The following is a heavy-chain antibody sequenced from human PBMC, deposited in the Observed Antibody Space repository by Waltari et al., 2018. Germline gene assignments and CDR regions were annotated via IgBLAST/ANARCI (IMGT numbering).Heavy chain of an antibody. V-gene: IGHV3-30*18. CDR3: VKYSGFDYFFDY. Sequence: QFQLVESGGGVVQPGRSLRLPCAPSGFLFGNCNMHWVRQTPGQGLQWVAAISHDGSNKDYADSVKSRFTVSRDNSNNTLYLQINSLRADDTGIYFCVKYSGFDYFFDYWGQGTLVTVSA. CDR2: ISHDGSNK. D-gene: IGHD5-12*01. CDR1: GFLFGNCN. J-gene: IGHJ4*02.